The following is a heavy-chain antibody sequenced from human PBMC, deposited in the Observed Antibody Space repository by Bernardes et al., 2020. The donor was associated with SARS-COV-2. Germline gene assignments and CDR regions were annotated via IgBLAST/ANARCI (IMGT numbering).Heavy chain of an antibody. CDR3: ARRGRRSYNWFDP. Sequence: SETLSLTCTVSGGSISSHYWSWIRQPPGKGLEWIGSIYYSGSTTYNPSLKSRVTLSVDTSKSQFSLTLSSVTAVDTAVYYCARRGRRSYNWFDPWGQGTLVTVSS. CDR1: GGSISSHY. CDR2: IYYSGST. J-gene: IGHJ5*02. V-gene: IGHV4-59*11. D-gene: IGHD4-17*01.